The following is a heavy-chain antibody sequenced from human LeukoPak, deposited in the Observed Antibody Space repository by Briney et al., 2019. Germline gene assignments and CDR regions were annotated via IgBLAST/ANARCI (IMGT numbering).Heavy chain of an antibody. Sequence: SETLSLTCCVSGGSISSGGSYWSWIRQHPGKGLEWIGYIFYRGNSYYNPSLKSRVTISIDTSKSQFSLRLSSVTAADTAVYYCARASGCPSSSCYSGYFDCWGQGTLVAVSS. D-gene: IGHD2-2*01. CDR1: GGSISSGGSY. CDR2: IFYRGNS. V-gene: IGHV4-31*03. CDR3: ARASGCPSSSCYSGYFDC. J-gene: IGHJ4*02.